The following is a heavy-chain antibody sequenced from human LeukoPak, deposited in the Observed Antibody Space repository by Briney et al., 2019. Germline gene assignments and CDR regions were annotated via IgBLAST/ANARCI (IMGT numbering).Heavy chain of an antibody. CDR1: GYSFISYW. V-gene: IGHV5-51*01. CDR3: ARRLAASNTFDS. CDR2: IYPGDADT. J-gene: IGHJ4*02. Sequence: GESLKISCKGSGYSFISYWIGWVRQMPGKGLEWMGIIYPGDADTRYSPSFQGQVTTSADKSISTAYLQWSGLKASDSAMYYCARRLAASNTFDSWGQGTLVTVSS. D-gene: IGHD6-13*01.